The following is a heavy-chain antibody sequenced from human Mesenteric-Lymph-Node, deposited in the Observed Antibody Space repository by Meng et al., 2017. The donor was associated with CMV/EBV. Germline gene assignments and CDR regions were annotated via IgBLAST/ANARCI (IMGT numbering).Heavy chain of an antibody. J-gene: IGHJ6*02. D-gene: IGHD1-26*01. CDR1: GFSLSNFW. CDR3: AKDRLSGSYLYGMDV. V-gene: IGHV3-74*01. Sequence: GESLKISCTASGFSLSNFWMHWVRQAPRKGLVWVSHINPDGSFTTYADSVKGRFTISRDIAKNTLYLQMNSLRAEDTAVYYCAKDRLSGSYLYGMDVWGQGTTVTVSS. CDR2: INPDGSFT.